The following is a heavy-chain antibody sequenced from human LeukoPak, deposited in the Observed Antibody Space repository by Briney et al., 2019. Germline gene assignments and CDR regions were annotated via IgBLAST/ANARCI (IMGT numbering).Heavy chain of an antibody. D-gene: IGHD1-7*01. V-gene: IGHV4-34*01. CDR1: GGSFSGYY. Sequence: SETLSLTCAVYGGSFSGYYWSWIRQPPGKGLEWIGEINHSGSTNYNPSLKSRVTISVDTSKNQFSLKLSSVTAADTAVYYCARLANWNWAFDYWGQGTLVTVSS. CDR3: ARLANWNWAFDY. J-gene: IGHJ4*02. CDR2: INHSGST.